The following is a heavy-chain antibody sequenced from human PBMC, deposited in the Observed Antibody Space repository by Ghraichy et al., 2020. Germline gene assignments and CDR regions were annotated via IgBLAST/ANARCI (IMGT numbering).Heavy chain of an antibody. CDR2: ISSSGSTI. V-gene: IGHV3-48*03. Sequence: GGSLRLSCAASGFTFSSFEMNWVRQAPGKGLEWLSYISSSGSTIYYADSVKGRFTISRDNAKNSLFLQMNSLRAEDTAVYYCARGRSVAYYYYGMDVWGQGTTVTVSS. J-gene: IGHJ6*02. CDR1: GFTFSSFE. CDR3: ARGRSVAYYYYGMDV.